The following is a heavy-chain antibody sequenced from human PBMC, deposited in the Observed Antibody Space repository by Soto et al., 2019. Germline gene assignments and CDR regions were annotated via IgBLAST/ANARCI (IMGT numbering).Heavy chain of an antibody. V-gene: IGHV5-51*01. J-gene: IGHJ4*02. CDR1: GYSFTSYW. D-gene: IGHD2-15*01. Sequence: PGESLKISCKGSGYSFTSYWIGWVRQMPGKGLEWMGIIFPADSDTKYSPSFQGQVTISADKSISTAYLQWSSLKASDTAMYYCARSVVVPSTMNYLDYWRQGSLVTVSS. CDR2: IFPADSDT. CDR3: ARSVVVPSTMNYLDY.